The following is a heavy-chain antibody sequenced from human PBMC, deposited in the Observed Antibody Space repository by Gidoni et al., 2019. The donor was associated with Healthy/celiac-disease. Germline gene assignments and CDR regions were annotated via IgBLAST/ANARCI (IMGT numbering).Heavy chain of an antibody. D-gene: IGHD5-18*01. CDR2: IFYSGST. CDR3: ARHDGYSYGLSLGY. J-gene: IGHJ4*02. CDR1: GCSISSYY. V-gene: IGHV4-59*08. Sequence: QVQLQESGPGLVKPSETLSLTCTVSGCSISSYYWSWIRQPPGKGLEWIGYIFYSGSTNYNPSLKSRVTISVDTSKNQFSLKLSSVTAADTAVYYCARHDGYSYGLSLGYWGQGTLVTVSS.